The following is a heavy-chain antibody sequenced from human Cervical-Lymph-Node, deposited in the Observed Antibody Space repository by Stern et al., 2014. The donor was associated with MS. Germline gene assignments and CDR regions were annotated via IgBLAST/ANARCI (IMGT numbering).Heavy chain of an antibody. V-gene: IGHV3-30*03. CDR1: GFTFSSYG. D-gene: IGHD3-3*01. CDR2: ISYDGSNK. J-gene: IGHJ6*02. Sequence: DQLVESGGGVVQPGRSLRLSCAASGFTFSSYGMHWVRQAPGKGLEWVAVISYDGSNKYYADSVKGRFTISRDNSKNTLYLQMNSLRAEDTAVYYCAGSISIFGSYGMDVWGQGTTVTVSS. CDR3: AGSISIFGSYGMDV.